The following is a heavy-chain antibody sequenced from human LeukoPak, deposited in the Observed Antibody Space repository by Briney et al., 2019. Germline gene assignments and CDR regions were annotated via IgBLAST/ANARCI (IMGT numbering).Heavy chain of an antibody. D-gene: IGHD3-22*01. CDR1: GFTFGDYA. V-gene: IGHV3-49*04. J-gene: IGHJ4*02. CDR3: TRDNDSSGYYYDY. CDR2: IRSKAYGGTT. Sequence: GGSLRLSCTASGFTFGDYAMSWVRQAPGKGLEWVGFIRSKAYGGTTEYAASVKGRFTISRDDSKSIAYLQMNSLKTEDTAVYYCTRDNDSSGYYYDYWGQGTLVTVSS.